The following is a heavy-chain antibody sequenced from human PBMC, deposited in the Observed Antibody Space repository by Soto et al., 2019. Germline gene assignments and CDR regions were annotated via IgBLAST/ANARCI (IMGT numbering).Heavy chain of an antibody. V-gene: IGHV4-31*03. Sequence: QVQLQESGPGLVEPSQTLSLICTVSGASIISEGYYWTWIRQHPGKGLEWFGYIHYSGGATCSPSYNPSLKSRIAISVDTSKRLSSVKLTSVSAADTAVYYCARVPAYCQDSSGYQPFHPWGQGTLVTVSA. J-gene: IGHJ5*02. CDR2: IHYSGGATCSP. CDR1: GASIISEGYY. CDR3: ARVPAYCQDSSGYQPFHP. D-gene: IGHD2-21*01.